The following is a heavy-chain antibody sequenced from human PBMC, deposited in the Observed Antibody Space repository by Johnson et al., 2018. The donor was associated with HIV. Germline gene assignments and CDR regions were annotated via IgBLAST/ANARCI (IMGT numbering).Heavy chain of an antibody. D-gene: IGHD3-16*01. Sequence: VQLVESGGGLVKPGGSLRLSCAASGFTFSDAWMSWVRQAPGKGLEWVGRIKSKTDGGSTGCAGSVKGRFTISRDNARNSLYLQMNTLRAEDTAVYYCARGEGIMNAFDIWGQGTMVTVSS. V-gene: IGHV3-15*05. J-gene: IGHJ3*02. CDR2: IKSKTDGGST. CDR1: GFTFSDAW. CDR3: ARGEGIMNAFDI.